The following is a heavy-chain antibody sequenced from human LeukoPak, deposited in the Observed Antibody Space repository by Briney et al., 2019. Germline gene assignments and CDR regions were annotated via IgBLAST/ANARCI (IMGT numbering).Heavy chain of an antibody. D-gene: IGHD4-17*01. CDR2: ISAYNGNT. V-gene: IGHV1-18*01. Sequence: EASVKVSCKASGYTFTSYGISWVRQAPGQGLEWMGWISAYNGNTNYAQKLQGRVTMTTDTSTSTAYMELRSLRSDDTAVYYCARVPYGLDYYYYMDVWGKGTTVTVSS. J-gene: IGHJ6*03. CDR3: ARVPYGLDYYYYMDV. CDR1: GYTFTSYG.